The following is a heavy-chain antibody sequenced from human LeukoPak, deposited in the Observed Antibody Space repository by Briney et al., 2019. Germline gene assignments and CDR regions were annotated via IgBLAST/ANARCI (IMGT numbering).Heavy chain of an antibody. Sequence: GRSLRLSCAASGFTFSSYGMHWVRQAPGKGLEWVAVISYDGSNKYYADSVKGRFTISRDNSKNTLYLQMNSLRAEDSAVYYCAKDRADEYSSLLYYYYYGMDVWGQGTTVTVSS. CDR1: GFTFSSYG. V-gene: IGHV3-30*18. CDR2: ISYDGSNK. J-gene: IGHJ6*02. CDR3: AKDRADEYSSLLYYYYYGMDV. D-gene: IGHD6-6*01.